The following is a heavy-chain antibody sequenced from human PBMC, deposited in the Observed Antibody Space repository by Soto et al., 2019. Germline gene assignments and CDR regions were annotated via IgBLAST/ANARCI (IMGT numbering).Heavy chain of an antibody. CDR3: ARDALYSSSWSPGYFGY. V-gene: IGHV3-33*01. Sequence: GGSLRLSCAASGFTFSSYGMHWVRQAPGKGLEWVAVIWYDGSNKYYADSVKGRFTISRDNSKNTLYLQMNSLRAEDTAVYYCARDALYSSSWSPGYFGYWGQGTLVTVSS. D-gene: IGHD6-13*01. CDR1: GFTFSSYG. J-gene: IGHJ4*02. CDR2: IWYDGSNK.